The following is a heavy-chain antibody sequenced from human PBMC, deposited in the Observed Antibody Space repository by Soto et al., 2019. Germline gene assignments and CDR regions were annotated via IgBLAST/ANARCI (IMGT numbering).Heavy chain of an antibody. J-gene: IGHJ4*02. CDR3: ARRGRGSYADY. Sequence: EVQLLESGGGLVQPGGSLRLSCAASGFTFSSYAMRWVRQAPVKGLEWVSAISGSGGSTYYADSVKGRFTISRDNSKITLYLQMNSLRAEDTAVYYCARRGRGSYADYWGQGTLVTVSS. CDR1: GFTFSSYA. D-gene: IGHD1-26*01. V-gene: IGHV3-23*01. CDR2: ISGSGGST.